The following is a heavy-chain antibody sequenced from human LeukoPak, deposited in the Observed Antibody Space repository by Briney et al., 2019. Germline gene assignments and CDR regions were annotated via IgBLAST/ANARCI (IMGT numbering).Heavy chain of an antibody. CDR1: GFTFSHYG. V-gene: IGHV3-30*02. CDR3: AKYQGYFQH. Sequence: PGGSLRLSCATSGFTFSHYGMHWVRQPPGRGLDWVAHIRYDESDKYYADSVKGRFTISRDNSKNTLYLQMNSLRAEDTAVYYCAKYQGYFQHWGQGTLVTVSS. CDR2: IRYDESDK. J-gene: IGHJ1*01.